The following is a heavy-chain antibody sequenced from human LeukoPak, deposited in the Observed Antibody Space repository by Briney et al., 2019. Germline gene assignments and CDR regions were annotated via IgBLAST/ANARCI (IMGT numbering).Heavy chain of an antibody. CDR2: ISAYNGNT. Sequence: ASVKVSCKASGYTFTSYGISWVRQAPGQGLEWMGWISAYNGNTNYAQKLQGRVTMTTDTSTSTAYMELRSLRSEDTAVYYCARGGGHMITFGGVIAHWGQGTLVTVSS. CDR3: ARGGGHMITFGGVIAH. J-gene: IGHJ5*02. D-gene: IGHD3-16*01. CDR1: GYTFTSYG. V-gene: IGHV1-18*01.